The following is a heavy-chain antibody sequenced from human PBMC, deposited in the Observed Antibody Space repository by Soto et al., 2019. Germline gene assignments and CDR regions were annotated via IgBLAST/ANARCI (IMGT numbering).Heavy chain of an antibody. Sequence: SGPTLVNPTQTLTLTCTFSGFSLSTSGMCVSWVRQPPGKALEWLALIDWNDDKYYSTSLKTRLTISRDTSKNQVVLTMTNMDPVDTATYYCTRILYISGWSKYYVTDVCGQGTTVTVSS. D-gene: IGHD6-19*01. J-gene: IGHJ6*02. CDR1: GFSLSTSGMC. CDR2: IDWNDDK. CDR3: TRILYISGWSKYYVTDV. V-gene: IGHV2-70*20.